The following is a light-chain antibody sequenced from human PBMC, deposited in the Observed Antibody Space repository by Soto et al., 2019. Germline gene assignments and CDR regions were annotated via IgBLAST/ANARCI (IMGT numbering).Light chain of an antibody. CDR1: SSDVGGYDY. J-gene: IGLJ1*01. CDR2: EVN. V-gene: IGLV2-14*01. CDR3: SSYRDTSKLV. Sequence: SVLTQPASVSASPGQSITISCSGSSSDVGGYDYVSWYQQHPGKAPKLVIYEVNNRPSGVSDRFSGSKSGNTASLTISGVQADDEADYYCSSYRDTSKLVFGPGTKLTVL.